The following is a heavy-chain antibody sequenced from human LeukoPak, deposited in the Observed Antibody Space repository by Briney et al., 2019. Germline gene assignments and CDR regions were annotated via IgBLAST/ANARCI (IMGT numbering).Heavy chain of an antibody. D-gene: IGHD2-2*01. Sequence: GGSLRLSCAASGFTFSSYAMSWVRQAPGKGLEWVSAISGSGGSTYYADSVKGRSTISRDNSKNTLYLQMNSLRAEDTAVYYCATWDIVVVPAASMALYYFDYWGQGTLVTVSS. CDR1: GFTFSSYA. V-gene: IGHV3-23*01. CDR2: ISGSGGST. CDR3: ATWDIVVVPAASMALYYFDY. J-gene: IGHJ4*02.